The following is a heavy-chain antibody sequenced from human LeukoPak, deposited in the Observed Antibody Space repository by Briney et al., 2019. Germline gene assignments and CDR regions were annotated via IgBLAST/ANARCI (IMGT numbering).Heavy chain of an antibody. CDR2: MSSSGVSP. CDR1: GLSFSKYA. V-gene: IGHV3-23*01. CDR3: AKVSFDGGVIPYFDS. J-gene: IGHJ4*02. Sequence: GGSLRLSCEASGLSFSKYAMTWVRQAPGKGLEWVSGMSSSGVSPDYADSVRGRFTISRDNSKDTLILHMDSLRVEDTAIYYCAKVSFDGGVIPYFDSWGQGTVVTVSS. D-gene: IGHD3-10*01.